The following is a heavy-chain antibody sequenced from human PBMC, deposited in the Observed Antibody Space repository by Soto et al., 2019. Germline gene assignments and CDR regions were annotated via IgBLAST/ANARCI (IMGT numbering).Heavy chain of an antibody. Sequence: QVQLVQSGAEVKKPGSSVKVSCKASGGTFSSYAISWVRQAPGQGLEWMGGIIPIFGTANYAQKFQGRVTITADESTSTAYMELSSLRSEDTAVYYCARVDGPYDSSGYYYDYYYGMDVWGQGTTVTVSS. V-gene: IGHV1-69*01. CDR2: IIPIFGTA. CDR3: ARVDGPYDSSGYYYDYYYGMDV. J-gene: IGHJ6*02. CDR1: GGTFSSYA. D-gene: IGHD3-22*01.